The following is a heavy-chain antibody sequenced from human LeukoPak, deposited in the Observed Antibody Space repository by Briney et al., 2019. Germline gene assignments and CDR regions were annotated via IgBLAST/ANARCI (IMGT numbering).Heavy chain of an antibody. J-gene: IGHJ1*01. CDR2: IYYSGST. V-gene: IGHV4-59*08. CDR1: GSSISSYY. Sequence: SETLSLTCTVSGSSISSYYWSWIRQPPGKGLEWIGYIYYSGSTNYNPSLKSRVTISVDTSKNQFSLKLSSVTAADTAVYYCARYDSSGPGYFQHWGQGTLVTVSS. CDR3: ARYDSSGPGYFQH. D-gene: IGHD3-22*01.